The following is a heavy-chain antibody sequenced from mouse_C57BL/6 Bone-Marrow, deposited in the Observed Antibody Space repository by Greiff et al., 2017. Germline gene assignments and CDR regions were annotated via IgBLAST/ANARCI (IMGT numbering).Heavy chain of an antibody. J-gene: IGHJ4*01. V-gene: IGHV1-22*01. D-gene: IGHD2-3*01. CDR2: INPNNGGT. CDR1: GYTFTDYN. CDR3: ARDGYYSYAMDY. Sequence: EVQLQQSGPELVKPGASVKMSCKASGYTFTDYNMHWVKQSHGKSLEWIGYINPNNGGTSYNQKFKGKATLTVNKSSSTAYMELRSLTEEDSAVYCCARDGYYSYAMDYWGQGTSVTGSS.